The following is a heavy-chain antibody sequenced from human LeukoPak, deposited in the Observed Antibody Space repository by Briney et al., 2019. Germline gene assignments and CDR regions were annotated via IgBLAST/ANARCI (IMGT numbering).Heavy chain of an antibody. J-gene: IGHJ4*02. CDR3: ARVRHWDADNTRGDPVDY. CDR2: ITPYNGNT. Sequence: ASVKVSCKSSGYTFTGYGITWVRQAPGQGLEWMGWITPYNGNTNYAQSLQGRVTMTTDTSTSTAYMELRSLRSDDTAVYYCARVRHWDADNTRGDPVDYWGQGTLVTVSS. D-gene: IGHD1-1*01. V-gene: IGHV1-18*01. CDR1: GYTFTGYG.